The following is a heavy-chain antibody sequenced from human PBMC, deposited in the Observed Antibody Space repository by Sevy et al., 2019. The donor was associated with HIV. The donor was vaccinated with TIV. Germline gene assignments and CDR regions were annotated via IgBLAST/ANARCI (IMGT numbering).Heavy chain of an antibody. D-gene: IGHD3-9*01. Sequence: ASVKVSCKASGGTFSSYAISWVRQAPGQGLEWMGGIIPIFGTANYAQKFQGRVTITADESTSTAYMELSSLRSEDTAVYYCARDNTPDYDILTGYDAFDIWGQGTMVTVSS. CDR1: GGTFSSYA. CDR2: IIPIFGTA. J-gene: IGHJ3*02. CDR3: ARDNTPDYDILTGYDAFDI. V-gene: IGHV1-69*13.